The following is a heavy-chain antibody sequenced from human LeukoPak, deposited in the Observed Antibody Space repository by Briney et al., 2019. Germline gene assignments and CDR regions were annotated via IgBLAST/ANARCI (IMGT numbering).Heavy chain of an antibody. V-gene: IGHV4-34*01. D-gene: IGHD1-7*01. CDR2: INHSGST. CDR1: GGSFSGYY. CDR3: ARRTHSRFDY. J-gene: IGHJ4*02. Sequence: PETLSLTCAVYGGSFSGYYWSWIRQPPGKGLEWIGEINHSGSTNYNPSLKSRVTISVDTSKNQFSLKLSSVTAADTAVYYCARRTHSRFDYWGQGTLVTVSS.